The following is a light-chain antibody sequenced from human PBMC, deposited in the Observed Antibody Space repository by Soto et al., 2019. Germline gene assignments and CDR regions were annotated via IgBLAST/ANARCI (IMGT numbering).Light chain of an antibody. J-gene: IGLJ3*02. CDR3: SSYAASNTFYFV. CDR2: EVT. CDR1: SSDVGGYNY. V-gene: IGLV2-8*01. Sequence: QSALTQPPSASGSPGQSVTISCTGTSSDVGGYNYVSWYQQYPGRAPKLMIYEVTKRPSGVPDRFSGSKSGNTASLTVSGLQAEDEAAYYCSSYAASNTFYFVFGGGTKLTVL.